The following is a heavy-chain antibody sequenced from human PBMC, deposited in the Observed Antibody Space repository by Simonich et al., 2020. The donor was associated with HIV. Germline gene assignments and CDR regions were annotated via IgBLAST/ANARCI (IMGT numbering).Heavy chain of an antibody. CDR2: INPYNLNT. CDR3: ARGTRFDY. V-gene: IGHV1-18*01. Sequence: QVQLVQSGAEVKKPGASVKVSCKASGYTFTNYFITWVRQAPGQGLGWMGWINPYNLNTNYAQKLQELQGRVTMTTDTSTSTVYMELRSLTSDDTAVYYCARGTRFDYWGQGTLVTVSS. CDR1: GYTFTNYF. J-gene: IGHJ4*02. D-gene: IGHD1-7*01.